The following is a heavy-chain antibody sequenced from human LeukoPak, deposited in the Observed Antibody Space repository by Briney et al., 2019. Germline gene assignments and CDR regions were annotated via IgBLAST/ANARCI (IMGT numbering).Heavy chain of an antibody. D-gene: IGHD4-23*01. J-gene: IGHJ4*02. V-gene: IGHV3-74*01. CDR2: INSDGSST. Sequence: GGSLRLSCAASGFTFSNYWMHWVRQAPGKGLVWVSRINSDGSSTSYADSVKGRFTISKDNSKATLYLQMNSLRPEDTAGYYCAKDLHGGYSSDYWGQGTLVTVFS. CDR3: AKDLHGGYSSDY. CDR1: GFTFSNYW.